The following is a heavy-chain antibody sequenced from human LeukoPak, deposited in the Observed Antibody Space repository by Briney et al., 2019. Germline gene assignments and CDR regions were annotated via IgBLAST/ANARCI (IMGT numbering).Heavy chain of an antibody. J-gene: IGHJ1*01. CDR3: ARGLLASGGYAFGF. V-gene: IGHV1-2*02. CDR1: GYTFADYY. Sequence: ASVKVSCKAVGYTFADYYMHWMRQAPGQGLEYMGWISPKSGYTEYRQKFQGRVTMTSDTSISTGYLEVTGMSSDDTAVYYCARGLLASGGYAFGFWGQGTQVTVSS. D-gene: IGHD3-16*01. CDR2: ISPKSGYT.